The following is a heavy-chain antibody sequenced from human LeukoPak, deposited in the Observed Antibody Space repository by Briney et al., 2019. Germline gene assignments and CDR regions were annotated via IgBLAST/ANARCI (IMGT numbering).Heavy chain of an antibody. V-gene: IGHV1-18*04. D-gene: IGHD3-9*01. J-gene: IGHJ6*04. CDR1: GYTFNSYG. CDR2: ISAYNGNT. CDR3: ARMERYYDILTGAMDV. Sequence: ASVKVSRKVFGYTFNSYGISWVRQAPGQGLEWMGWISAYNGNTNYAQKLQGRVTVATDTSTSTAYMELRSLRSDDTAVYYCARMERYYDILTGAMDVWGKGTTVTVSS.